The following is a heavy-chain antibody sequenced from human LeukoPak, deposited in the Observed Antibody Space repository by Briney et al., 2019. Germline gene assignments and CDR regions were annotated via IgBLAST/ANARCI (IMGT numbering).Heavy chain of an antibody. CDR2: IYYTGSA. D-gene: IGHD3-10*01. Sequence: KPSEPLSLTCTASGGALSTYYCSWVREPPGRGLEWIGHIYYTGSANYNPALRSRLTISIDASKNQGSLHLSSVTAADTAVYYCVRDTYYYTSGSWNDVFDVWGQGTMVTVSS. J-gene: IGHJ3*01. CDR3: VRDTYYYTSGSWNDVFDV. CDR1: GGALSTYY. V-gene: IGHV4-59*01.